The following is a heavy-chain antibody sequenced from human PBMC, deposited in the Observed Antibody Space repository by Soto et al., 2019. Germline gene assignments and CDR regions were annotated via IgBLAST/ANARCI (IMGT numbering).Heavy chain of an antibody. CDR1: GYTFTSYD. J-gene: IGHJ4*02. D-gene: IGHD3-10*01. Sequence: QVQLVQSGAEVKKPGASVKVSCKASGYTFTSYDINWVRQATGQGLEWMGWMNPNSGNTGYAQKFQGRVTMPRNTSISTAYMELSSLRSEDTAVYYGARVGREILWFGESPIFDYWGQGNLVTVSS. CDR2: MNPNSGNT. V-gene: IGHV1-8*01. CDR3: ARVGREILWFGESPIFDY.